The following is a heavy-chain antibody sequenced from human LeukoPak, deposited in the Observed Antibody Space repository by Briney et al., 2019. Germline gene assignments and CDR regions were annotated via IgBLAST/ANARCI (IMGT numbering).Heavy chain of an antibody. Sequence: GGSLRLSCAASGFTFSSYSMSWVRQAPGKGLEWVANIKQDGSEKYYVDSVKGRFTISRDNAKNSLYLQMNSLRAEDTAVYYCARIAVAGKVVHYWGQGTLVTVSS. CDR3: ARIAVAGKVVHY. CDR2: IKQDGSEK. CDR1: GFTFSSYS. J-gene: IGHJ4*02. V-gene: IGHV3-7*01. D-gene: IGHD6-19*01.